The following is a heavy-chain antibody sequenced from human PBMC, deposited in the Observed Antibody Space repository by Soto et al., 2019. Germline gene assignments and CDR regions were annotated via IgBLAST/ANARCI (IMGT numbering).Heavy chain of an antibody. D-gene: IGHD1-26*01. CDR3: ARVTVAGQWELLTHSFDY. Sequence: QVQLQESGPGLVKPSETLSLTCTVSGGSISSYYWSWIRQPPGKGLEWIGYIYYSGSTNYNPSLKRRVTISVDTSKNQFSLKLSSVTAADTAVYYCARVTVAGQWELLTHSFDYWGQGTLVTVSS. CDR2: IYYSGST. CDR1: GGSISSYY. J-gene: IGHJ4*02. V-gene: IGHV4-59*01.